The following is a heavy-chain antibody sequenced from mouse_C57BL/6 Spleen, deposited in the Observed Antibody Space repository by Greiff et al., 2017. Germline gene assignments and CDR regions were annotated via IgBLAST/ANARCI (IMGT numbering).Heavy chain of an antibody. Sequence: VQLQQPGAELVRPGSSVKLSCKASGYTFTSYWMHWVKQRPIQGLEWIGNIDPSDSETHYNQKFKDKATLTVDKSSSTAYMQLSSLTSEDSAVYYCARVDGSSYDWFAYWGQGTLVTVSA. D-gene: IGHD1-1*01. V-gene: IGHV1-52*01. CDR1: GYTFTSYW. CDR3: ARVDGSSYDWFAY. J-gene: IGHJ3*01. CDR2: IDPSDSET.